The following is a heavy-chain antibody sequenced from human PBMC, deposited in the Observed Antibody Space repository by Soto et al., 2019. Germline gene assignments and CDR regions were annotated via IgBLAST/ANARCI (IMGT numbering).Heavy chain of an antibody. D-gene: IGHD2-15*01. Sequence: QVQLVQSGAEVKKPGSSVKVSCKAPGGTFSSYAISWVRQAPGQGLEWMGGIIPIFGTAKYAQKFQGRVTITADEPTSTGYKELSSLRSEDTAVEYCARSQGGSSSLDIYYYYYYGMDVWGQGTTVTVSS. CDR3: ARSQGGSSSLDIYYYYYYGMDV. V-gene: IGHV1-69*01. CDR2: IIPIFGTA. J-gene: IGHJ6*02. CDR1: GGTFSSYA.